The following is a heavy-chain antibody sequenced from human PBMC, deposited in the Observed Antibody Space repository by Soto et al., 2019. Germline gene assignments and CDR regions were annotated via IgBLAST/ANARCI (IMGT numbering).Heavy chain of an antibody. CDR1: GYTFTSYG. V-gene: IGHV1-18*04. CDR2: ISAYNGNT. J-gene: IGHJ6*02. CDR3: ARTGYSSSWHYYYYGMDV. Sequence: ASVKVSCKASGYTFTSYGISWVRQAPGQGLEWMGWISAYNGNTNYAQKPQGRVTMTTDTSTSTAYMELRSLRSDDTAVYYCARTGYSSSWHYYYYGMDVWGQGTTVTVSS. D-gene: IGHD6-13*01.